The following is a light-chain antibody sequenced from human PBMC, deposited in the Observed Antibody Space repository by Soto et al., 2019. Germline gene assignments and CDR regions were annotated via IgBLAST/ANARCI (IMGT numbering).Light chain of an antibody. V-gene: IGLV1-40*01. CDR2: ANS. CDR3: QSYDSRLSGWV. CDR1: SSYIGAGYD. Sequence: QSVLTQPPSLSGAPGQRVTISCTGSSSYIGAGYDVHWDQQLPGTAPKLLIYANSNRPSGVPDRFSGSKSGTSASLAITGLQAEDEADYYCQSYDSRLSGWVFGGGTKLTVL. J-gene: IGLJ3*02.